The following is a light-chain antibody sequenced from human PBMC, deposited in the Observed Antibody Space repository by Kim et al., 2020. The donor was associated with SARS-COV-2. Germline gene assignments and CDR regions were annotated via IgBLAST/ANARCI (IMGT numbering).Light chain of an antibody. CDR3: CSYAGSYTWV. V-gene: IGLV2-11*01. CDR1: SSDVGGYNY. CDR2: DVS. J-gene: IGLJ3*02. Sequence: GQSFTISCTGPSSDVGGYNYVSWYQQHPGKAPKLMIYDVSKRPSGVPDRFSGSKSGNTASLTISGLQAEDEADYYCCSYAGSYTWVFGGGTKLTVL.